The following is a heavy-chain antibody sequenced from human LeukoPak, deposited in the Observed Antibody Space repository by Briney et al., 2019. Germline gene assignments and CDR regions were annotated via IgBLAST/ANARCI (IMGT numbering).Heavy chain of an antibody. J-gene: IGHJ4*02. D-gene: IGHD2-15*01. CDR3: AKPGDVCSGGSCYYFDY. V-gene: IGHV3-30-3*02. CDR2: ISYDGSNK. Sequence: PGGSLRLSCAASGFTFSSYAMHWVRQAPGKGLEWVAVISYDGSNKYYADSVKGRFTISRDISKNTLYLQMDSLRGEDTAVYYCAKPGDVCSGGSCYYFDYWGQGTLVTVSS. CDR1: GFTFSSYA.